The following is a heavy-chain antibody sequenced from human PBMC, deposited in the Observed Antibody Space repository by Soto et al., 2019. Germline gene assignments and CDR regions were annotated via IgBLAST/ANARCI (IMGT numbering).Heavy chain of an antibody. CDR1: GFTFSTYG. CDR2: IWSDGSNK. CDR3: GIFFIERAVQGHSVF. Sequence: PGGSLRLSCAASGFTFSTYGMHWVRQAPGKGLEWVALIWSDGSNKYYADSVKGRFTISRDNSKNTLYLQMSSLNSEDTAVYYCGIFFIERAVQGHSVFWGQGLLVTGFS. J-gene: IGHJ4*02. V-gene: IGHV3-30*02. D-gene: IGHD3-10*02.